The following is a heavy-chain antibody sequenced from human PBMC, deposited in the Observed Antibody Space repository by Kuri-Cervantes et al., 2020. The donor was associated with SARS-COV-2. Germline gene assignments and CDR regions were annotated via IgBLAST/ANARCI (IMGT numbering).Heavy chain of an antibody. J-gene: IGHJ2*01. V-gene: IGHV4-59*08. D-gene: IGHD1-1*01. Sequence: GSLRLSCTVSGGSISSYYWSWIRQPPGKGLEWIGYIYYSGSTNYNPSLKSRVTISVDTSKNQFSLKLSSVTAADTAVYYCARRSLGNYWYFDLWGRGTLVTVSS. CDR3: ARRSLGNYWYFDL. CDR2: IYYSGST. CDR1: GGSISSYY.